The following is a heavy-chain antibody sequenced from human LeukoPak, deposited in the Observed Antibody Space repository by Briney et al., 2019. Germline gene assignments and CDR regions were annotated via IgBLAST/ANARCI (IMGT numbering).Heavy chain of an antibody. Sequence: PSETLSLTCTVSGGSISNYYWNWIRQPPGKGLEWGGHISYSGGTKYNPSLQSRVTISIDTSKNQFSLNLSSVTAADTAVYYCARRVIMSATGVPDTWLDPWGQGILVTVSS. D-gene: IGHD2-8*02. J-gene: IGHJ5*02. CDR2: ISYSGGT. V-gene: IGHV4-59*08. CDR1: GGSISNYY. CDR3: ARRVIMSATGVPDTWLDP.